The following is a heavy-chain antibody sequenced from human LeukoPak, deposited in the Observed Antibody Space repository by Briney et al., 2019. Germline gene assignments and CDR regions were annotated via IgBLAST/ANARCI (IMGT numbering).Heavy chain of an antibody. D-gene: IGHD1-26*01. CDR3: AKDFFPGGGWEPRYYFDY. CDR2: IWYDGSNK. J-gene: IGHJ4*02. V-gene: IGHV3-33*06. Sequence: GGSLRLSCAASGFTFSSYGMHWVRQAPGKGLEWVAVIWYDGSNKYYADSVKGRFTISRDNSKNTLYLQMNSLRAEDTALYYCAKDFFPGGGWEPRYYFDYWGQGTLVTVSS. CDR1: GFTFSSYG.